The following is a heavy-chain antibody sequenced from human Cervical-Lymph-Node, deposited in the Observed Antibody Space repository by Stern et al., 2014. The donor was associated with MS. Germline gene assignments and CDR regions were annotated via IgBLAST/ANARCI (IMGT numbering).Heavy chain of an antibody. CDR2: IDWRSGRI. J-gene: IGHJ6*02. CDR3: GKDISAGGMDV. V-gene: IGHV3-9*01. CDR1: GFTFDGYA. Sequence: MQLVQSGGGLVQPGRSLRLSCAAASGFTFDGYAMHWVRQAPGKGLEWVSGIDWRSGRIDYADSVKGRFSISRDNAKNSLYLQMNSLRVEDTALYYCGKDISAGGMDVWGQGTTVTVSS. D-gene: IGHD6-19*01.